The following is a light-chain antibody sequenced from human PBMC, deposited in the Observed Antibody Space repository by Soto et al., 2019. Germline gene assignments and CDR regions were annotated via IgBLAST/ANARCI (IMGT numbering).Light chain of an antibody. CDR3: QQYGSSPPGT. CDR2: GAS. CDR1: QSVSSSY. J-gene: IGKJ1*01. Sequence: ESVLTQSPGTLSLSPGERATLSCRAGQSVSSSYLAWYQQKPGQAPRLLIYGASSRATGIPDRFSGSGSGTDFTLTISRLEPEDFAVYYCQQYGSSPPGTFGQGTKVDIK. V-gene: IGKV3-20*01.